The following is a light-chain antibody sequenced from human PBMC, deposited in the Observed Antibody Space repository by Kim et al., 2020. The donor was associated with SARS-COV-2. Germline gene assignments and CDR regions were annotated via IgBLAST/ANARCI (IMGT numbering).Light chain of an antibody. CDR3: QQSNSDPRT. CDR2: ATS. V-gene: IGKV1-9*01. J-gene: IGKJ4*01. CDR1: QRISRY. Sequence: DIQLTQSPSFLSASVGDRVTITCRASQRISRYLTWYQQKPGKAPELLIYATSTLQGGVPSRFSGSGSGTEFTLTISSLQPEDFATYYCQQSNSDPRTFGGGTKVDIK.